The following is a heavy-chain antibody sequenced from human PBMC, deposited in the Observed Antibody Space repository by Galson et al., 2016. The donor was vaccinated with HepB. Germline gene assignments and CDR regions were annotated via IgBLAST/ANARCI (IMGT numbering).Heavy chain of an antibody. CDR2: MHYSGST. V-gene: IGHV4-31*03. Sequence: TLSLTCTVSGGSISNWGWIRQHPGKGLEWIGYMHYSGSTYYNPSLKTRLSISLDVSKNQFFLRLNSVTAADTAVYYCARDSGWGSFPVFHYFGLVVWGQGTTVIVSS. D-gene: IGHD3-10*01. CDR3: ARDSGWGSFPVFHYFGLVV. CDR1: GGSISN. J-gene: IGHJ6*02.